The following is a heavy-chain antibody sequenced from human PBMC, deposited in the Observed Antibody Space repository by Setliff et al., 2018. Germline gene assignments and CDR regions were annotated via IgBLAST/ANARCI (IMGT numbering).Heavy chain of an antibody. J-gene: IGHJ6*03. CDR2: VFYNGAA. D-gene: IGHD3-3*01. CDR1: GDSISDAS. CDR3: ARMSGFLYLDV. Sequence: SETLSLTCTVSGDSISDASIMAWIRQPPGKGLEFIGYVFYNGAAKYDPSLKSRVTMSVDTSKTQFSLELTSVTAADTAVYYCARMSGFLYLDVWGNGTTVTVSS. V-gene: IGHV4-59*08.